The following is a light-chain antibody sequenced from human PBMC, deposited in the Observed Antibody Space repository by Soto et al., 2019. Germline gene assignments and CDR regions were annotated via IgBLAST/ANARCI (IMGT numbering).Light chain of an antibody. CDR3: SSYTSSSTYVV. CDR2: GVS. J-gene: IGLJ2*01. V-gene: IGLV2-18*02. CDR1: SSDVGSYNR. Sequence: QSALTQPPSVSGSPGPSVTISCTGTSSDVGSYNRVFWYHQPPGTAPKLLIYGVSNRPSGVPDRFSGSKSGNTASLTISGLQAEDEADYYCSSYTSSSTYVVFGRGTKLTVL.